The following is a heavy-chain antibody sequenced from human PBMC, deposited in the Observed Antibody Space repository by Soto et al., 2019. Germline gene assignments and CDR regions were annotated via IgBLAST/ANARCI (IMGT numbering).Heavy chain of an antibody. D-gene: IGHD4-17*01. CDR2: IIPIFGTA. V-gene: IGHV1-69*12. CDR1: GGTFSSYA. Sequence: QVQLVQSGAEVKKPGSSVKVACKASGGTFSSYAISWVRQAPGQGLEWMGGIIPIFGTANYAQKFQGRVTITADESTSTAHRELSSLRSEDTAVYYCARSRTVTRRIDAFDIWGQGTMVTVSS. CDR3: ARSRTVTRRIDAFDI. J-gene: IGHJ3*02.